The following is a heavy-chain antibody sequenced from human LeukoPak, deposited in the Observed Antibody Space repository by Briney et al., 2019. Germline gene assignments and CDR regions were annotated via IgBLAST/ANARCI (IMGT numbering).Heavy chain of an antibody. CDR1: GGTFSSYA. J-gene: IGHJ4*02. CDR3: ARDMGYYYDSSGPSLDY. Sequence: SVKVSCKASGGTFSSYAISWVRQAPGQGLEWMGRIIPILGIANYAQKFQGRVTITADKSTSTAYMELSSLRSEDTAVYYCARDMGYYYDSSGPSLDYWGQGTLVTISS. CDR2: IIPILGIA. V-gene: IGHV1-69*04. D-gene: IGHD3-22*01.